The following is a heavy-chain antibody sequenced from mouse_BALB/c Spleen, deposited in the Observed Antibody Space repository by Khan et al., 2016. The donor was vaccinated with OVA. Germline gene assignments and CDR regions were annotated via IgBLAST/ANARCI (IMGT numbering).Heavy chain of an antibody. CDR3: ARLEDI. Sequence: VKLMESGPGLVAPSQSLSITCTVSGFSLTSYGVHWVRQPPGKGLEWLGVIWAGGSTNYNSALMSSLSISKDNSKSQVFLKMISLQTDDSAMCYCARLEDIWGQGTTLTVSS. V-gene: IGHV2-9*02. CDR2: IWAGGST. CDR1: GFSLTSYG. D-gene: IGHD1-3*01. J-gene: IGHJ2*01.